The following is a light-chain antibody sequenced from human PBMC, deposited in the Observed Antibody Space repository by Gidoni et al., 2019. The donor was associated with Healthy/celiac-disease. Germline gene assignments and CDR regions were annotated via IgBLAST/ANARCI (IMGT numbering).Light chain of an antibody. CDR1: QRVSSY. V-gene: IGKV3-11*01. J-gene: IGKJ3*01. Sequence: EIVLPQSPATLSLSPGERATLSCRASQRVSSYLAWYQQKPGRAPRLLIYDASNRATGIPARFSGSGSGTDFTLTISSLEPEDFAVYYCQQRSNWPPFTFGPGTKVDIK. CDR3: QQRSNWPPFT. CDR2: DAS.